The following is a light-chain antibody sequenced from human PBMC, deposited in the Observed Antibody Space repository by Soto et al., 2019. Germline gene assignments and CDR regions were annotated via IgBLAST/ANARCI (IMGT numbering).Light chain of an antibody. Sequence: EVVLTQSPGIMYLSPGERATLSCRASQTVGRSYLAWYQQKPGQAPRLLIFGTSTRATGIPDRFSGGGSGTDFTLTISRLDPEDFATYYCQQGNSFPLTFGGGTKVEIK. CDR3: QQGNSFPLT. CDR2: GTS. J-gene: IGKJ4*01. V-gene: IGKV3-20*01. CDR1: QTVGRSY.